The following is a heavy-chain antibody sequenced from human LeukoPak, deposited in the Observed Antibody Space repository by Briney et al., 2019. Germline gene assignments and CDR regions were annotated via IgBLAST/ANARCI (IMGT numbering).Heavy chain of an antibody. J-gene: IGHJ4*02. Sequence: GGSLRLSCAASGFTFSSYSMNWVRQAPGKGLKWVSYISSSSSTIYYADSVKGRFTISRDNAKNSLYLQMNSLRAEDTAVYYCARVRSGSDDYWGQGTLVTVSS. V-gene: IGHV3-48*04. CDR2: ISSSSSTI. D-gene: IGHD1-26*01. CDR1: GFTFSSYS. CDR3: ARVRSGSDDY.